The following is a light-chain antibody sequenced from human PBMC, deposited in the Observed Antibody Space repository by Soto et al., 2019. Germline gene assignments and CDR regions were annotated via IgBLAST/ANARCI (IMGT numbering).Light chain of an antibody. CDR3: QQANSFPRT. V-gene: IGKV1-12*01. Sequence: DIQMTQSPSSVSASVGDRVTITCRASQDISSWLAWYQQKAGKAPKLLIYAASSLQSGVPSRFSGSGSGTDFTLTISSLQPEDFATYYCQQANSFPRTFGQGTKLEIK. CDR2: AAS. J-gene: IGKJ2*01. CDR1: QDISSW.